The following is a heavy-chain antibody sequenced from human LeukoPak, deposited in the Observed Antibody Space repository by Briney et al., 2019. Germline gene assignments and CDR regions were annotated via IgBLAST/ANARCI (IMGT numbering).Heavy chain of an antibody. J-gene: IGHJ2*01. D-gene: IGHD4-23*01. Sequence: PGGSLRLSCAASGFKFSSYGMHWVRQAPGKGLEWVAVKWFDGSEKYYGDSVQGRFTISRNNANNTVDLEMNRLRADDTAVYYCAKVGEFETFGGNSDWYFDLWGRGTLVTVSP. CDR3: AKVGEFETFGGNSDWYFDL. V-gene: IGHV3-33*06. CDR2: KWFDGSEK. CDR1: GFKFSSYG.